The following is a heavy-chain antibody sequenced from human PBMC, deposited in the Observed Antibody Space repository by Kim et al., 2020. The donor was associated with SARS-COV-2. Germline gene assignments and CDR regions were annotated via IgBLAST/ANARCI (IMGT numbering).Heavy chain of an antibody. Sequence: GGSLRLSCAASGFTFSSAWMSWVRQAPGKGLDWVGRIKSKTDGGTTDYGAPVKGRFTISRDDSKNTLYLQMNSLKIEDTAVYYCTRAVTPDYWGQGILVTGSS. CDR1: GFTFSSAW. D-gene: IGHD2-21*02. CDR2: IKSKTDGGTT. V-gene: IGHV3-15*01. J-gene: IGHJ4*02. CDR3: TRAVTPDY.